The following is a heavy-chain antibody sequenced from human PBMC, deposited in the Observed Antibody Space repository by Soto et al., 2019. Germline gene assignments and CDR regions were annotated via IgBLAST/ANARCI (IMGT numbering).Heavy chain of an antibody. CDR3: ATEMATIKGFFDK. J-gene: IGHJ4*02. Sequence: QAHLVQSGAEVKKPGASVKVSCKASGYTFTGYTFHWVRQAPGQGLEWMAWINSSSSDSSFAPKIQGRVTVTMDAPCSTAYMELTRLRSDDTAVYYCATEMATIKGFFDKWGQGTPVAVSS. D-gene: IGHD2-8*01. CDR2: INSSSSDS. V-gene: IGHV1-2*02. CDR1: GYTFTGYT.